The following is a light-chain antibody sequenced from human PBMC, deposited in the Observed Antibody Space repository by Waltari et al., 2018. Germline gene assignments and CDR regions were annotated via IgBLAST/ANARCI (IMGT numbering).Light chain of an antibody. V-gene: IGKV1-5*03. CDR1: QSISNW. Sequence: DIQMTQSPSNLSASVGDRVIITCRASQSISNWLAWYQQKPGEAPKLLIYKGSSLERGVPSRFGGSGSGTEFTLTITSLQPDDFATYYCQQYNGYSTFGQGTKVEVE. CDR3: QQYNGYST. J-gene: IGKJ1*01. CDR2: KGS.